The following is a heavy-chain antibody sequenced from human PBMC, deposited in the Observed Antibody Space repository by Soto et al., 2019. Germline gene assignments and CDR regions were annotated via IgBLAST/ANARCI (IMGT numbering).Heavy chain of an antibody. J-gene: IGHJ6*02. CDR3: ARMKVDSYQCYYAMDV. Sequence: QVTLKESGPALVKPTDTLTLTCTVSGFSLTTGKMGVSWIHQPPGKALEWLAHIFSDNERSYSTSLQGRLTISKDTSGSQVVLSMTNVDPVDTATYYFARMKVDSYQCYYAMDVWGQGTTVTGS. CDR2: IFSDNER. CDR1: GFSLTTGKMG. V-gene: IGHV2-26*01. D-gene: IGHD3-9*01.